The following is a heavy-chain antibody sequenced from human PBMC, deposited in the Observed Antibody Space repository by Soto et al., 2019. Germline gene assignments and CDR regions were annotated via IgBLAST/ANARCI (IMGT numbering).Heavy chain of an antibody. CDR2: IRSKANSYAT. V-gene: IGHV3-73*01. CDR3: TLLDCSSTSCLAP. Sequence: GSLRLSCXASGFTFSGSAMHWVRQASGKGLEWVGRIRSKANSYATAYAASVKGRFTISRDDSKNTAYLQMNSLKTEDTAVYYCTLLDCSSTSCLAPWGQGTLVTVS. CDR1: GFTFSGSA. D-gene: IGHD2-2*01. J-gene: IGHJ5*02.